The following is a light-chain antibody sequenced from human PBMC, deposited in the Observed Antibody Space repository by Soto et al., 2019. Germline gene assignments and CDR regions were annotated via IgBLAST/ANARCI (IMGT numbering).Light chain of an antibody. CDR1: NIGSKS. CDR2: DDS. Sequence: SYELTQPPSVSVAPGQTASITCGGTNIGSKSVHWYQQKPGQAPVLVVYDDSDRPSGIPERFSGSNSGNTATLTISRVEAGDEAAYYWHVCDTSSDHPVVFGGETKLTVL. CDR3: HVCDTSSDHPVV. J-gene: IGLJ2*01. V-gene: IGLV3-21*02.